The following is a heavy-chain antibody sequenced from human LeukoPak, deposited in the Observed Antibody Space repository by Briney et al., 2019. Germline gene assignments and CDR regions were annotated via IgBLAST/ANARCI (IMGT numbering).Heavy chain of an antibody. V-gene: IGHV3-53*01. CDR2: MYTLGNT. Sequence: GGSLRLSCAASGFTVSSNYMTWVRQAPGKGLEWVSVMYTLGNTYYADSVKGRFTISRDNSKNTLYLQMNSLRAEDTAVYYCARDVDWGYYDSSGYSAWGQGTLVTVSS. CDR3: ARDVDWGYYDSSGYSA. D-gene: IGHD3-22*01. CDR1: GFTVSSNY. J-gene: IGHJ5*02.